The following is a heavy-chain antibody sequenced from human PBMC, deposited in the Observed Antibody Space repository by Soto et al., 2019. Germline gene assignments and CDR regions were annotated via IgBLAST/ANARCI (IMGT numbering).Heavy chain of an antibody. CDR3: ARERSSGWYVDY. CDR2: MNPNSGNT. D-gene: IGHD6-19*01. J-gene: IGHJ4*02. CDR1: GYTFTSSD. Sequence: QVQLVQSGAEVKKPGASVKVSCKASGYTFTSSDINWVRQATGQGLEWMGWMNPNSGNTVYAQKFQGRVTMTRNTSVSTAYMELSSLRSEDTAVYYCARERSSGWYVDYWGQGTLVTVSS. V-gene: IGHV1-8*01.